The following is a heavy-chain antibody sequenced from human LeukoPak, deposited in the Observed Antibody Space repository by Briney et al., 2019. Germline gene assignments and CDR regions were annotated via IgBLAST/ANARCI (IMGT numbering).Heavy chain of an antibody. J-gene: IGHJ6*03. CDR1: GFSFSNYD. Sequence: GGSLRLSCAASGFSFSNYDMHWVRQVAGKGLEWVSSIGTIGDTFYPGSVKGRFTISRENAKNSLYLQMNSLRAGDTAVYYCVRATVIGDVPVPGYMDVWGKGTTVTVSS. D-gene: IGHD2-21*01. V-gene: IGHV3-13*01. CDR3: VRATVIGDVPVPGYMDV. CDR2: IGTIGDT.